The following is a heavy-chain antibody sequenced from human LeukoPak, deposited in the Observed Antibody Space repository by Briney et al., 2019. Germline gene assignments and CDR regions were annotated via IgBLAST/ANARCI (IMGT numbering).Heavy chain of an antibody. CDR3: AKDRMGATAPKAYFDY. J-gene: IGHJ4*02. Sequence: GGSLRLSCVASGFTFSSNGIHWVRQAPGKGLEWVAVISYEGSTKYYADSVKGRFTISRDNSRNTVYLQMNSLRAEDTAVYYCAKDRMGATAPKAYFDYWGQGTLVTVSS. D-gene: IGHD1-26*01. CDR2: ISYEGSTK. CDR1: GFTFSSNG. V-gene: IGHV3-30*18.